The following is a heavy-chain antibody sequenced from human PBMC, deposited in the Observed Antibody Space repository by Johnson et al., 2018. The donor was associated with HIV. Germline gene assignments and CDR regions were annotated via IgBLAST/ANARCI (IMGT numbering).Heavy chain of an antibody. J-gene: IGHJ3*02. D-gene: IGHD3-10*01. V-gene: IGHV3-9*01. CDR1: GFIFEDYA. CDR3: VKDTMLRGLLISYDAFHI. Sequence: QLVESGGGLVQPGRSLRLSCVASGFIFEDYAMHWVRQAPGKGLEWVSGINWNNDNIGYADSVEGRFTISRDNAKNSMFLQMKSLRPEDTALYYCVKDTMLRGLLISYDAFHIWGQGTMVTVSS. CDR2: INWNNDNI.